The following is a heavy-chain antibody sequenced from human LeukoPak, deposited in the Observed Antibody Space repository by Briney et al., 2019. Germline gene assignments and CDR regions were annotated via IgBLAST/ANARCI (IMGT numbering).Heavy chain of an antibody. CDR2: IYYSGST. J-gene: IGHJ4*02. CDR1: GGSISSGDYY. V-gene: IGHV4-30-4*01. D-gene: IGHD5-12*01. Sequence: SQTLSLTCTVSGGSISSGDYYWSWIRQPPGKGLEWVGYIYYSGSTYYNPSLKSRVTISVDTSKNQFSLKLSSVTAADTAVYYCARAPIRDGYNPHYYFDYWGQGTLVTVSS. CDR3: ARAPIRDGYNPHYYFDY.